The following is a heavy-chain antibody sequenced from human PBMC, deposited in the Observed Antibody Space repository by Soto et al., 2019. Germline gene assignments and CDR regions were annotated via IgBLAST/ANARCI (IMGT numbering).Heavy chain of an antibody. J-gene: IGHJ6*01. V-gene: IGHV1-18*04. CDR2: ISAYNGNT. D-gene: IGHD1-26*01. CDR3: ARERSGSYSGYYYYGMDV. CDR1: GYNFTSYG. Sequence: KVSCKASGYNFTSYGISWVRQAPGQGLEWMGWISAYNGNTNYAQKLQGRVTMTTDTSTSTAYMELRSLRSDDTAVYYCARERSGSYSGYYYYGMDVWGQVTTVTVPS.